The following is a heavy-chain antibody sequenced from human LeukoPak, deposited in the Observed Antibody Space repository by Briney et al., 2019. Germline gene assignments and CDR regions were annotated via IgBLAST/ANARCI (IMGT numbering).Heavy chain of an antibody. CDR1: WLTVSSNY. J-gene: IGHJ3*02. CDR3: ARTGDGDSYIGAFDI. Sequence: PGGSLRLSCSGSWLTVSSNYISWVRQAPGKGLEWGSVIYRSGSTYYADSVKGRFTISRDDSKNTLYLQMNSLRAEDTAVYYCARTGDGDSYIGAFDIWGQGTMVTVSS. CDR2: IYRSGST. D-gene: IGHD4-17*01. V-gene: IGHV3-53*01.